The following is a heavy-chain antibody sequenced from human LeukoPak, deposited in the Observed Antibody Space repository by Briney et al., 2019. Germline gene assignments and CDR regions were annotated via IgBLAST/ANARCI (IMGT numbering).Heavy chain of an antibody. V-gene: IGHV1-8*01. D-gene: IGHD4-17*01. CDR3: ARGLCDYGDYVGGCDYYYGMDV. CDR2: MNPNSGNT. Sequence: ASVKVSCKASGYTFTSYDINWVRQATGQGLEWMGWMNPNSGNTNYAQKLQGRVTMTTDTSTSTAYMELSSLRSEDTAVYYCARGLCDYGDYVGGCDYYYGMDVWGQGTTVTVSS. CDR1: GYTFTSYD. J-gene: IGHJ6*02.